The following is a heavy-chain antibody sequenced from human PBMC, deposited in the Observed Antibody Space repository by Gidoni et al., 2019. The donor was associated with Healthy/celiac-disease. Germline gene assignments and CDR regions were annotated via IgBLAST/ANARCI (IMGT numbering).Heavy chain of an antibody. D-gene: IGHD2-8*02. V-gene: IGHV4-59*01. CDR3: ARWGCSTVYFPLEY. CDR2: IHCSGST. CDR1: GGSLSLYY. Sequence: QVQLPASGPGLVKPSKTMSLTCPASGGSLSLYYWSWVRQPPGKGLEWSVYIHCSGSTNYNPSPKSRVTRSGYTAKNQFFLKLSSVTAADSDVYDCARWGCSTVYFPLEYWGQGTLVTVSS. J-gene: IGHJ4*02.